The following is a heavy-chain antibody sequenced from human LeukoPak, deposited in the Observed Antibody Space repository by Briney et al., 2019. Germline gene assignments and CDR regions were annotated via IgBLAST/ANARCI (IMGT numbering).Heavy chain of an antibody. V-gene: IGHV3-23*01. CDR3: AKADSSSWYYAFDI. D-gene: IGHD6-13*01. J-gene: IGHJ3*02. Sequence: GGSLRLSCAASGFTFSSYSVNWVRHAPGKGLEWVSAISGSGGSTYYADSVKGRFTISRDNSKNTLYLQMNSLRAEDTAVYYCAKADSSSWYYAFDIWGQGTMVTVSS. CDR2: ISGSGGST. CDR1: GFTFSSYS.